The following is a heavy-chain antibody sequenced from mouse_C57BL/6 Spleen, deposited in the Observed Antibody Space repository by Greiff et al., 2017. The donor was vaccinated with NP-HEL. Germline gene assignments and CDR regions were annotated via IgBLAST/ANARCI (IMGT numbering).Heavy chain of an antibody. J-gene: IGHJ3*01. CDR1: GYTFTSYW. Sequence: QVQLQQPGAELVKPGASVKLSCKASGYTFTSYWMQWVKQRPGQGLEWIGEIDPSDSYTNYNQKFKGKATLTVDTSSSTAYMQLSSLTSVDSAVYYCARVEAAQAWFAYWGQGTLVTVSA. CDR2: IDPSDSYT. CDR3: ARVEAAQAWFAY. D-gene: IGHD3-2*02. V-gene: IGHV1-50*01.